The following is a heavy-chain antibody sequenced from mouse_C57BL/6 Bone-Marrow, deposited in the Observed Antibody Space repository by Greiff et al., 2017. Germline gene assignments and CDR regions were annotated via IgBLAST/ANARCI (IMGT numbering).Heavy chain of an antibody. CDR2: IYPGSGSA. CDR3: EKTAQVPFDY. J-gene: IGHJ2*01. Sequence: QVQLQQPGAELVKPGASVKMSCKASGYTFTSYWITWVKQRPGQGLEWLGDIYPGSGSANYNEKFKSKATLTVDPSSSTAYMQHRSLTSEDSAVYYCEKTAQVPFDYWGQGTTLTVSS. V-gene: IGHV1-55*01. D-gene: IGHD3-2*02. CDR1: GYTFTSYW.